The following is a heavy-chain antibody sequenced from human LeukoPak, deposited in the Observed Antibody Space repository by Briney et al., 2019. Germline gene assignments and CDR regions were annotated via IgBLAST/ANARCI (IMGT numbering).Heavy chain of an antibody. D-gene: IGHD6-13*01. J-gene: IGHJ4*02. Sequence: GGSLRLSCAASTSPGLVWMDWVRKTPGKGLVWVSRIRSDETNANYADSVKGRFTISIDNAKNTVYLQMNSLRAEDTAVYYCARDPYSNRRAWLSYWGQGTLVTVSS. CDR3: ARDPYSNRRAWLSY. CDR2: IRSDETNA. CDR1: TSPGLVW. V-gene: IGHV3-74*01.